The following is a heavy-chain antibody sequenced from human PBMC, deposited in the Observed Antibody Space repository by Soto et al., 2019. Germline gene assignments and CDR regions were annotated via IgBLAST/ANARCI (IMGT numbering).Heavy chain of an antibody. CDR1: GFKFNSYT. D-gene: IGHD2-15*01. V-gene: IGHV3-23*01. J-gene: IGHJ6*03. CDR3: AKPVVVDTIYYYYMDV. Sequence: EVQLLESGGGLVQPGGSLRLSCAASGFKFNSYTMGWVRQAPGKGLVWVSAIRGDGSRTYYADFVKGRFTISRDKSKNTLYLQMHRLRAEDTAVYYCAKPVVVDTIYYYYMDVWGRGTTVTVS. CDR2: IRGDGSRT.